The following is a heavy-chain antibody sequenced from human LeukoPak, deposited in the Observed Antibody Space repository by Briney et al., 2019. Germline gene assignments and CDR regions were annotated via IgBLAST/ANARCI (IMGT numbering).Heavy chain of an antibody. J-gene: IGHJ6*04. V-gene: IGHV4-59*01. CDR2: IYYSGSA. Sequence: PSETLSLTCTVSGGSIISDNWSWVRHPPGKGLEWIGYIYYSGSATYTPPLKSRATLPVDTSKNQFSLTLSSVTAADTAGYYCARYITMVRGVYYYGMDVWGKGTTVTVSS. D-gene: IGHD3-10*01. CDR1: GGSIISDN. CDR3: ARYITMVRGVYYYGMDV.